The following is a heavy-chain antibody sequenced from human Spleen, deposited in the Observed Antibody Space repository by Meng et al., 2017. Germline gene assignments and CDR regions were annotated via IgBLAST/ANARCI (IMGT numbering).Heavy chain of an antibody. J-gene: IGHJ4*02. CDR2: ISSSSSYI. D-gene: IGHD6-13*01. Sequence: GESLKISCAASGFTFSSYSMNWVRQAPGKGLGWVSSISSSSSYIYYADSLKGRFTISRDNAKNSLYLQMNSLRAEDTAVYYCARDFGIASAGTLDYWGQGTLVTVSS. V-gene: IGHV3-21*01. CDR3: ARDFGIASAGTLDY. CDR1: GFTFSSYS.